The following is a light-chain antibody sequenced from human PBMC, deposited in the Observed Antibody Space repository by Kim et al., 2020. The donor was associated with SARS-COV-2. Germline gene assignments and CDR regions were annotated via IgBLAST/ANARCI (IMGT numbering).Light chain of an antibody. V-gene: IGLV1-40*01. J-gene: IGLJ3*02. CDR2: GNT. Sequence: QGVTISCTGSSSNIVANYDVHWYQQLPGTAPKLLIHGNTNRPSGVPDRFSGSKSGTSASLAITGLQAEDEADYYCQSYDSSLSASVFGGGTQLTVL. CDR3: QSYDSSLSASV. CDR1: SSNIVANYD.